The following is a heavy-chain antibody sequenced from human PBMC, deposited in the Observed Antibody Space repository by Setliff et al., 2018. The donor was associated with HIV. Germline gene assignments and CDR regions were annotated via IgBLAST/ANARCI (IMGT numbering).Heavy chain of an antibody. CDR1: GGSISSGSYY. V-gene: IGHV3-11*04. CDR2: ISSSGITM. Sequence: KTSETLSLTCTVSGGSISSGSYYWSWVRQAPGKGLEWVSYISSSGITMYYADSVKGRFTISRDNAKNSLYLQMNSLRAEDTAVYYCARDPGMQLRYAFDFWGQGTPVTVSS. J-gene: IGHJ4*02. CDR3: ARDPGMQLRYAFDF. D-gene: IGHD3-9*01.